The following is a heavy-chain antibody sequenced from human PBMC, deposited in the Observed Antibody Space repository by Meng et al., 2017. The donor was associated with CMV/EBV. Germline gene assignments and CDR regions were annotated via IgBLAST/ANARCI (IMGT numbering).Heavy chain of an antibody. CDR2: IYYRGST. J-gene: IGHJ4*02. Sequence: HPQVQKTGPGIVKHTETLTLTCTVSGVSLRRSSDYWVWIRQPPGQGLEWIGSIYYRGSTYSNPSLKSRVTISVDTSKNQFSLKLSSVTAADTAVYYCARDPSLRWIDYWGQGTLVTVSS. CDR3: ARDPSLRWIDY. D-gene: IGHD4-23*01. V-gene: IGHV4-39*07. CDR1: GVSLRRSSDY.